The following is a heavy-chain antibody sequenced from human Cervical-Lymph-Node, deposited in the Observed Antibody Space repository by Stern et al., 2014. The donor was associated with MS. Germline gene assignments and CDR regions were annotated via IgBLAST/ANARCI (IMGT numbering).Heavy chain of an antibody. D-gene: IGHD3-10*01. CDR2: IWYDGGNK. J-gene: IGHJ4*02. CDR1: GFTFRHHG. V-gene: IGHV3-33*03. Sequence: VQLVESGGGVVQPGTSLRLSCAASGFTFRHHGMQWVRQAPGKGLEWEAVIWYDGGNKYYADSVKGRFTISRDNSQNTLFLQLNSLRAEDTAVYYCAKASGTYGSGSLDSWGQGTLVTVSS. CDR3: AKASGTYGSGSLDS.